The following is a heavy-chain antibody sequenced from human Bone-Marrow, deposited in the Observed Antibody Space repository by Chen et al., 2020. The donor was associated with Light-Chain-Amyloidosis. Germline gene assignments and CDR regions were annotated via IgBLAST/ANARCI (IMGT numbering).Heavy chain of an antibody. D-gene: IGHD1-1*01. J-gene: IGHJ4*02. Sequence: QVQLVQSGAEVKRTGASVKVSCKASGYIFTGYYIHWVRQAPGQGLEWMGWINLNSGATMYSQKIQGRVTMTRDTSISTAYMELSRLRSDDTAVYYCARDKVSTIGNFDYLGQGTLVTVSS. V-gene: IGHV1-2*02. CDR2: INLNSGAT. CDR3: ARDKVSTIGNFDY. CDR1: GYIFTGYY.